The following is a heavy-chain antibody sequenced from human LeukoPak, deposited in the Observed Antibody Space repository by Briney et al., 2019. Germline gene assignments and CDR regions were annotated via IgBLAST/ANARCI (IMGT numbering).Heavy chain of an antibody. CDR1: GYTFTGYY. V-gene: IGHV1-2*02. CDR2: INPNSGGT. CDR3: ARVRYVGNSTYFNY. J-gene: IGHJ4*02. Sequence: ASVKVSCKASGYTFTGYYMHWVRQAPGQGLEWMGWINPNSGGTNYAQKFQGRVTMTRDTSTSTAYMEMSRLRSDDTAVYYCARVRYVGNSTYFNYWGQGTLVTVSS. D-gene: IGHD3-16*01.